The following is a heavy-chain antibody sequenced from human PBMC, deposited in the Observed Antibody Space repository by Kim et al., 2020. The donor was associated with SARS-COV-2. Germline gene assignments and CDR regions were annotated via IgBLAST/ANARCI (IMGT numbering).Heavy chain of an antibody. CDR3: AREPLYYYDSSGYYPPYYYYYYGMDV. J-gene: IGHJ6*02. CDR2: IWYDGSNK. Sequence: GGSLRLSCAASGFTFSSYGMHWVRQAPGKGLEWVAVIWYDGSNKYYADSVKGRFTISRDNSKNTLYLQMNSLRAEDTAVYYCAREPLYYYDSSGYYPPYYYYYYGMDVWGQGTTVTVSS. D-gene: IGHD3-22*01. V-gene: IGHV3-33*01. CDR1: GFTFSSYG.